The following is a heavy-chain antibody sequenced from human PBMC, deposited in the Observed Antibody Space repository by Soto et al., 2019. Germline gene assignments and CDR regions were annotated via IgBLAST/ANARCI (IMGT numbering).Heavy chain of an antibody. J-gene: IGHJ5*02. Sequence: ASVKVSCKASGYTFTSYGISWVRQAPGQGLEWMGWISAYNGNTNYAQKLQGRVTMTTDTSTSTAYMELRSLRSDDTAVYYCAREGLNCTNGVCYTAGDWFDPWGQGTLVTVSS. CDR2: ISAYNGNT. D-gene: IGHD2-8*01. CDR3: AREGLNCTNGVCYTAGDWFDP. CDR1: GYTFTSYG. V-gene: IGHV1-18*01.